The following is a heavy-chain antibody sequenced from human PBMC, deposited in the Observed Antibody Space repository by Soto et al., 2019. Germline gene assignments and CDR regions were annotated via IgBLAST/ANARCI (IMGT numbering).Heavy chain of an antibody. V-gene: IGHV3-33*01. Sequence: QVQLVESGGGVVQPGRSLRLSCAASGFTFSSYGMHWVRQAPGTGLEWVAVIWYDGSNKYYADSVKGRFTISRDNSKNTLYLQMNSLRAEDTAVYYCARESPSAGTFDYWGQGTLVTVSS. CDR1: GFTFSSYG. CDR3: ARESPSAGTFDY. D-gene: IGHD6-13*01. CDR2: IWYDGSNK. J-gene: IGHJ4*02.